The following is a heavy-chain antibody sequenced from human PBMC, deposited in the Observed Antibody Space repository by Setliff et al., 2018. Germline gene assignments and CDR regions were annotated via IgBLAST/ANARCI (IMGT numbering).Heavy chain of an antibody. J-gene: IGHJ4*02. D-gene: IGHD1-26*01. CDR3: ARGPRYSGSYYVNY. CDR2: INHSGSS. V-gene: IGHV4-34*01. CDR1: GGSFSGYY. Sequence: NPSETLSLTCTVSGGSFSGYYWTWIRQPPGKGLEWIGEINHSGSSNYNPSLKSRVTISVDTSKNQFSLNLSSVTAADTAVYYCARGPRYSGSYYVNYWGQGTLVTVS.